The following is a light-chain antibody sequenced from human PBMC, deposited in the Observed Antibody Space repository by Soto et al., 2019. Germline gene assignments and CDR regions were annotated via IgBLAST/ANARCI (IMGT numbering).Light chain of an antibody. CDR2: GAS. CDR3: LNYHSAPWT. J-gene: IGKJ1*01. Sequence: IQMTQSPSTLSASVGDRVTITCRASQGISNCLAWYQQKPGKVPKLLIYGASTLQSGVPSRFSASGSGTDFTLTISSLQPEDIATYYCLNYHSAPWTFGQGTKVQIK. CDR1: QGISNC. V-gene: IGKV1-27*01.